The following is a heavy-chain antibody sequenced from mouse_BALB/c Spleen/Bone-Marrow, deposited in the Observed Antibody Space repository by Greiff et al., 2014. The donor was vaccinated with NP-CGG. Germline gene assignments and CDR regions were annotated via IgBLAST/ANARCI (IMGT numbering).Heavy chain of an antibody. Sequence: VQLQESGAELVRPGSSVKISCKASGYAVSRSWMNWVKQRPGQGLEWIGQIYPGDDDTNYSGKFKGRATLTADKSSGTAYMQLSSLTSEDSAVYFCAGSTPLAYWGQGTLVTVSA. CDR3: AGSTPLAY. CDR2: IYPGDDDT. CDR1: GYAVSRSW. D-gene: IGHD1-1*01. J-gene: IGHJ3*01. V-gene: IGHV1-80*01.